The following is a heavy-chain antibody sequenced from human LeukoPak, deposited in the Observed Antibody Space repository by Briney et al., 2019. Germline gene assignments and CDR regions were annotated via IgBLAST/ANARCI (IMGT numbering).Heavy chain of an antibody. Sequence: SETLSLTCTVSGGSISSYYWSWIRQPPGKGLEWIGYISYSGSTNYNPSLKSRVTMSVDTSKNQFSLKLSSVTAADTAVYYCARGVWYCSGGSCYKYYYFYMDVWGKGTTVTVSS. CDR3: ARGVWYCSGGSCYKYYYFYMDV. CDR2: ISYSGST. CDR1: GGSISSYY. D-gene: IGHD2-15*01. V-gene: IGHV4-59*12. J-gene: IGHJ6*03.